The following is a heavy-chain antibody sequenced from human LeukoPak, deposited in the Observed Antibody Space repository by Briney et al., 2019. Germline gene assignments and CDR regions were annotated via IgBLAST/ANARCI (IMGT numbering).Heavy chain of an antibody. CDR1: GFTFSSYS. V-gene: IGHV3-21*01. Sequence: GGSLRLSCAASGFTFSSYSMNWVRQAPGKGLEWVSSISSSSSYIYYADSVKGRFTISRDNAKNSLYLQMNSLRAEDTAVYYCAMRFSAGKGLDLWGQGTLVTVSS. CDR2: ISSSSSYI. CDR3: AMRFSAGKGLDL. J-gene: IGHJ4*02. D-gene: IGHD6-13*01.